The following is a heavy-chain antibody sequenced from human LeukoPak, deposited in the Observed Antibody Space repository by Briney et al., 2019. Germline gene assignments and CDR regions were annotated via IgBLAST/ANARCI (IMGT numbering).Heavy chain of an antibody. Sequence: GASLKISCKGSGSSFTSYWIGWVRQMPGKGLEGMGIIYPGDSDTRYSPSFQGQVTISADKSINTAYLQWSSLKASDTAMYYCAGGVGRREVRDWGQGTLVTVSS. J-gene: IGHJ4*02. CDR2: IYPGDSDT. CDR3: AGGVGRREVRD. CDR1: GSSFTSYW. D-gene: IGHD3-16*01. V-gene: IGHV5-51*01.